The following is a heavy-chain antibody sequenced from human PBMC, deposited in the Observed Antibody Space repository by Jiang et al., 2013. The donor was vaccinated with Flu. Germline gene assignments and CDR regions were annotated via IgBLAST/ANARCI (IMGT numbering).Heavy chain of an antibody. Sequence: LEWWHLYHMMEAINTTQIRXGPITISRDNSKNTLYLQMNSLRAEDTAVYYCASHNLPPYGDYSFDYWGQGTLVTVSS. CDR2: YHMMEAI. CDR3: ASHNLPPYGDYSFDY. V-gene: IGHV3-30-3*01. J-gene: IGHJ4*02. D-gene: IGHD4-17*01.